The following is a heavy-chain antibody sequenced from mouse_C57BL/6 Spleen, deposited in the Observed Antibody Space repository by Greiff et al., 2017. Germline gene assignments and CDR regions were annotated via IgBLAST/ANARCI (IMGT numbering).Heavy chain of an antibody. J-gene: IGHJ3*01. CDR3: ARRYSSGFFAY. V-gene: IGHV1-64*01. CDR1: GYTFTSYW. D-gene: IGHD3-2*02. CDR2: IHPNSGST. Sequence: VQLQQPGAELVKPGASVKLSCKASGYTFTSYWMPWVKQRPGQGLEWIGMIHPNSGSTNYNEKFKSKATLTVDKSSSTAYMQLSSLTSEDSSVYYCARRYSSGFFAYWGQGTLVTVSA.